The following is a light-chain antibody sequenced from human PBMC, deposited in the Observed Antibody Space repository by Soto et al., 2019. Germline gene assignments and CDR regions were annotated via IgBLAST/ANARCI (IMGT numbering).Light chain of an antibody. J-gene: IGKJ4*01. CDR1: QSVGDY. V-gene: IGKV3-11*01. CDR2: DAS. Sequence: EIVLTPSPATLSLSPGDRATLSCRASQSVGDYLGWYQQKPGQAPRLLIYDASQRATGVPARFSASGSGTDFTLTISSLEPEDFAIYYCQQREDWPRAFGGGTKVEFK. CDR3: QQREDWPRA.